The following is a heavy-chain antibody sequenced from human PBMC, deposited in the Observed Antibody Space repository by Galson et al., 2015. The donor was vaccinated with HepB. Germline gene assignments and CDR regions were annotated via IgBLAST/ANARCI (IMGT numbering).Heavy chain of an antibody. CDR3: AKTRQGQLWLLVY. V-gene: IGHV3-23*01. CDR1: GFTFSSYA. D-gene: IGHD5-18*01. CDR2: ISGSGGST. J-gene: IGHJ4*02. Sequence: SLRLSCAASGFTFSSYAMSWVRQAPGKGLEWVSAISGSGGSTYYADSVKGRFTISRDNSKNTLYLQMNSLRAEDTAVYYCAKTRQGQLWLLVYWGQGTLVTVSS.